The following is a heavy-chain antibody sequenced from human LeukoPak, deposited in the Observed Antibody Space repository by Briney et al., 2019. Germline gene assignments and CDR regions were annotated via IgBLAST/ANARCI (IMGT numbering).Heavy chain of an antibody. CDR1: GYSIRSGSY. CDR2: MFHSGDT. CDR3: AKVGAYGDYARHDY. J-gene: IGHJ4*02. Sequence: PSETLSLTCDVSGYSIRSGSYWGWIRQPPGKGLEWIRCMFHSGDTYHNPSLKSRVTISADTSKNQFSLKLTSVTAADTAVYYCAKVGAYGDYARHDYWGQGTLVTVSS. V-gene: IGHV4-38-2*01. D-gene: IGHD4-17*01.